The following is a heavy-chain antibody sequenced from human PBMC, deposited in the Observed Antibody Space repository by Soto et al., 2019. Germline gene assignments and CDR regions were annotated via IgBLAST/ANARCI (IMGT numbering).Heavy chain of an antibody. J-gene: IGHJ4*02. CDR3: TTEKGY. CDR2: IRSKTDGGTP. Sequence: EVQLVESGGGLVKPGESLRLSCAASGFTFTNAWMNWVRQAPGKGLEWVGRIRSKTDGGTPDYAAPVKGRFTISRDDSKNTLYVQMYSLKTEDTAIYYCTTEKGYWGQGTLVTVSS. CDR1: GFTFTNAW. V-gene: IGHV3-15*07.